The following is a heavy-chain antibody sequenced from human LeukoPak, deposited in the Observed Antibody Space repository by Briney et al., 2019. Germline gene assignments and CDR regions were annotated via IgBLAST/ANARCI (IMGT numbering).Heavy chain of an antibody. V-gene: IGHV3-7*01. CDR1: GFSFSNYW. CDR2: IKQDGNEK. J-gene: IGHJ4*02. Sequence: GGSLRLSCAASGFSFSNYWMSWVRQAPGKGLEWVANIKQDGNEKYYVDSVKGRFTISRDNAKNSLYLQMNSLRAEDSAVYYCATKGPNAVASGFDYWGQGTLVTVSS. CDR3: ATKGPNAVASGFDY. D-gene: IGHD6-19*01.